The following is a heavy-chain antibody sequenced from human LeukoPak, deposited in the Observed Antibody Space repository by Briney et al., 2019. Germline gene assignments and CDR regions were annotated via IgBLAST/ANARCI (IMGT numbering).Heavy chain of an antibody. Sequence: SETLSLTCTVSGGSISSGGYYWSWIRQPPGKGLEWIGYIYHSGSTYYNPSLKSRVTISVDRSKNQFSLKLSSVTAADTAVYYCARDKPQEAARNYYYYMDVWGKGSTVTVSS. CDR2: IYHSGST. D-gene: IGHD6-6*01. V-gene: IGHV4-30-2*01. J-gene: IGHJ6*03. CDR1: GGSISSGGYY. CDR3: ARDKPQEAARNYYYYMDV.